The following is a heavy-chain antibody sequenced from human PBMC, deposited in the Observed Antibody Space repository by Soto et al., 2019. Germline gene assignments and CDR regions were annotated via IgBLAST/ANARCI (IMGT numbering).Heavy chain of an antibody. J-gene: IGHJ5*02. CDR2: IASVCGTP. V-gene: IGHV1-69*06. CDR1: GGTFSRYA. Sequence: QLVQSGAEARKPGSSVKVSCMASGGTFSRYAFSWIRQAPGQGLEWMGGIASVCGTPNYARKCRDRVTIDADKITNTPYMELTSLRSEDTAVYFCASDRGLGGSRWWFDPWGQGTLVIVSS. CDR3: ASDRGLGGSRWWFDP. D-gene: IGHD1-26*01.